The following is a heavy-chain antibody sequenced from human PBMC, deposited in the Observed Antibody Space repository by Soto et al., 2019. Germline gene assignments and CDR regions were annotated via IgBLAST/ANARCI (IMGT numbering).Heavy chain of an antibody. Sequence: GGSLRLSCAASGFTFSSYSMNWVRQAPGKGLEWVSSISSSSSYIYYADSVKGRFTISRDNAKNSLYLQMNSLRAEDTAVYYCARDSTLYCSSPSCPSNWFDPWGQGTLVTVSS. J-gene: IGHJ5*02. CDR2: ISSSSSYI. CDR1: GFTFSSYS. CDR3: ARDSTLYCSSPSCPSNWFDP. D-gene: IGHD2-2*01. V-gene: IGHV3-21*01.